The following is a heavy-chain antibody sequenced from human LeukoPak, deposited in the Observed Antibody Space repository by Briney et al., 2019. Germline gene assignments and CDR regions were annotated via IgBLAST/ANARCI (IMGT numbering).Heavy chain of an antibody. D-gene: IGHD2/OR15-2a*01. J-gene: IGHJ3*02. CDR3: ARGSNTDDAFDI. V-gene: IGHV1-8*01. CDR1: GYTFTSYD. CDR2: MNPNSGST. Sequence: ASVKVSCKASGYTFTSYDINWVRQATGQGLEWMGWMNPNSGSTGYAQKFQGRVTMTRNTSISTAYMELSSLRSEDTAVYYCARGSNTDDAFDIWGQGTIVTVSS.